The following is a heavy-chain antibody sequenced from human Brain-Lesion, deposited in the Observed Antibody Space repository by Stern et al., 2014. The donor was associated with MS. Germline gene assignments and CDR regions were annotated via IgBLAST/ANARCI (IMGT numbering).Heavy chain of an antibody. CDR2: VYNDGRRT. CDR1: GFTFSNYW. J-gene: IGHJ5*01. V-gene: IGHV3-74*02. D-gene: IGHD3-10*01. Sequence: EVQLVESGGGLVQPGGSLRLSCAASGFTFSNYWMHWVRQAPGKGLVGGSRVYNDGRRTSYADSVKGRFTMSRDNAKNTLYLQMNSLRVEDTAIYYCARGERWFDSWGQGTLVTVSS. CDR3: ARGERWFDS.